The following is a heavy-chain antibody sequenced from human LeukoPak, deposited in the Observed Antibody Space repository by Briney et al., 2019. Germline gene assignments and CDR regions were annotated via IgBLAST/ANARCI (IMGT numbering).Heavy chain of an antibody. CDR2: IYSGGTT. Sequence: GGSLRLSCAVTGFTVSSNYMSWVRQAPGKGLEWVSVIYSGGTTYYADSVKGRFTISRDNSRNTLYLQMNSLRAEDTAVYYCARHTDDFWSGFDNWGQGTLVTVSS. J-gene: IGHJ4*02. CDR1: GFTVSSNY. CDR3: ARHTDDFWSGFDN. V-gene: IGHV3-53*01. D-gene: IGHD3-3*01.